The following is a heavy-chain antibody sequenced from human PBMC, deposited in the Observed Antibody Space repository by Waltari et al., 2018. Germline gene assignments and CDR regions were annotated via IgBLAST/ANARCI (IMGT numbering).Heavy chain of an antibody. J-gene: IGHJ4*02. D-gene: IGHD3-22*01. Sequence: QVQLVQSGAEVTQPGSSQKVSCKASGTTSRRYSISWLRQAPGQGLEWMGGIIPLFGTTNYAQKFQGRATMTADEPTSTAYVELRSLKSEDTAVYFCARSYYYDRRANYPSLGAFDSWGQGTLVTVAS. CDR1: GTTSRRYS. V-gene: IGHV1-69*12. CDR3: ARSYYYDRRANYPSLGAFDS. CDR2: IIPLFGTT.